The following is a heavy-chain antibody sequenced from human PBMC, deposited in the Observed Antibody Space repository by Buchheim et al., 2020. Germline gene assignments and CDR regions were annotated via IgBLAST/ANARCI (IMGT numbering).Heavy chain of an antibody. CDR1: GFTFSNYW. Sequence: EVQLVESGGGLVQRGGSLRLSCAASGFTFSNYWMTWVRQAPGKGLELVAHINQDGGDKKYVDSVKGRFTLSRDSAQNALFLQLNSLRAEDTAVYYCARIGYSSSSLDYWGQGTL. CDR2: INQDGGDK. J-gene: IGHJ4*02. CDR3: ARIGYSSSSLDY. D-gene: IGHD6-6*01. V-gene: IGHV3-7*01.